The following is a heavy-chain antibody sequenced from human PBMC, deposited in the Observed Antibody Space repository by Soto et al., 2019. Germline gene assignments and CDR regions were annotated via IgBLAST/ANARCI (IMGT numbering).Heavy chain of an antibody. J-gene: IGHJ4*02. D-gene: IGHD2-2*01. CDR3: ARGIGYCSSINCYSSRRLRFDT. V-gene: IGHV4-34*01. CDR1: GGSFSGYY. CDR2: VNHRGTT. Sequence: QVQLQQWGAGLLKPSETLSLTCAVYGGSFSGYYWTWLRQSPEKGLEWIGEVNHRGTTYYNPSLKTRVTISVHTPKSQFSLKMNSVTAADTAVYYCARGIGYCSSINCYSSRRLRFDTGGQGTLVTVSS.